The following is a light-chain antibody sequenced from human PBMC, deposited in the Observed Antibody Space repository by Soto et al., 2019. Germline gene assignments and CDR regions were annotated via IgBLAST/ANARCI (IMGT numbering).Light chain of an antibody. CDR2: EGS. J-gene: IGLJ2*01. CDR1: SRDVGSYNL. V-gene: IGLV2-23*01. Sequence: SALTQPASVYGSPGQSITISCTGTSRDVGSYNLVSWYQQHPGKAPKLMIYEGSKRPSVVSNRFSGSKSGNTASLTISGLQAYDEADYYCCSYAGSTTSVVFGGGTQLTVL. CDR3: CSYAGSTTSVV.